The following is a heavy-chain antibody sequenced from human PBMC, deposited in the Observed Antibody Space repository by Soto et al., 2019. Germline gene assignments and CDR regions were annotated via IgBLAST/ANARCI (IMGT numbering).Heavy chain of an antibody. Sequence: QVQLVQSGAEVKKPGSSVKVSCKASGGTFSSYAISWVRQAPGQGLEWMGGIIPIFGTANYAQKFQGRVTITADESTSTAYMELSSLRSEDTAVYYCARARYSSSFGLYYYYGMDVWGQGTTVTISS. J-gene: IGHJ6*02. CDR2: IIPIFGTA. CDR1: GGTFSSYA. V-gene: IGHV1-69*01. D-gene: IGHD6-13*01. CDR3: ARARYSSSFGLYYYYGMDV.